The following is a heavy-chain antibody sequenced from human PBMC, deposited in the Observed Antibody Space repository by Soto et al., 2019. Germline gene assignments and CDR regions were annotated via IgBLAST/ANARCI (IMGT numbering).Heavy chain of an antibody. CDR3: AKAMGPDWLARLDC. CDR2: ISWNSGAI. Sequence: EVQLVESGGGWVQPGRSLRLSCAVSGFTFDDYAMHWVRQAPGEGLEWVSGISWNSGAIGYADSVKGRFTVLRDNAKSTLYLQMNSLRTEDTALYYCAKAMGPDWLARLDCWGQGPLVTVSS. D-gene: IGHD3-9*01. J-gene: IGHJ4*02. CDR1: GFTFDDYA. V-gene: IGHV3-9*01.